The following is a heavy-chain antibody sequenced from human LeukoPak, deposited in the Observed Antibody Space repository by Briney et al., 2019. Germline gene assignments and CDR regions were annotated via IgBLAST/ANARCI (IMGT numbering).Heavy chain of an antibody. V-gene: IGHV1-2*02. D-gene: IGHD6-13*01. J-gene: IGHJ6*03. Sequence: ASVKVSCKASGYTFTGYYMHWVRQAPGQGLEWMGWINPNSGGTNYAQKLQGRVTMTTDTSTSTAYMELRSLRSDDTAVYYCARVVAAAGRDYYYYMDVWGKGTTVTISS. CDR3: ARVVAAAGRDYYYYMDV. CDR1: GYTFTGYY. CDR2: INPNSGGT.